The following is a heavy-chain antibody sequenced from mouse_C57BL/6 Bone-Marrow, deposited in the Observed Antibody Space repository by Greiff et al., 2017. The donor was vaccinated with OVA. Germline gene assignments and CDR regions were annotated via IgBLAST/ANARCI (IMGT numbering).Heavy chain of an antibody. D-gene: IGHD1-1*01. V-gene: IGHV1-39*01. J-gene: IGHJ1*03. CDR2: INPNYGTT. CDR3: ARTLYYYGSLHWYFDV. Sequence: EVKLQESGPELVKPGASVKISCKASGYSFTDYNMNWVKQSNGKSLEWIGVINPNYGTTSYNQKFKGKATLTVDQSSSTAYMQLNSLTSEDSAVYYCARTLYYYGSLHWYFDVWGTGTTVTFSS. CDR1: GYSFTDYN.